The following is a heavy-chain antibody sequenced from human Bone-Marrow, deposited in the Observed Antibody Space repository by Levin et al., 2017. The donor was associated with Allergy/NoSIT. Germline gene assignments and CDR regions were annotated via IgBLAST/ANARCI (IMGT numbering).Heavy chain of an antibody. V-gene: IGHV1-3*01. D-gene: IGHD2-2*01. Sequence: ASVKVSCKASGYTFTSDTIHWVRRAPGEGLQWMGWINPGNGNTKYSQNFQDRLIMTRDTSASTVYMELSSLTSEDTAMYYCARVFIIGTSSLGFWGQGTLVTVSS. CDR1: GYTFTSDT. J-gene: IGHJ4*02. CDR3: ARVFIIGTSSLGF. CDR2: INPGNGNT.